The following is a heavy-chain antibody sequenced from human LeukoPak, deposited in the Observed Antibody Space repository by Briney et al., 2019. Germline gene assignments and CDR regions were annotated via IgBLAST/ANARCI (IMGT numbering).Heavy chain of an antibody. V-gene: IGHV4-61*01. CDR1: GGSVSSGSYY. J-gene: IGHJ1*01. CDR2: IYYSGST. Sequence: PSETLSLTCTVSGGSVSSGSYYWSWIRQPPGKGLEWIGYIYYSGSTNYNPSLKSRVTISVDTSKNQFSLKLSSVTAADTAVYYCARDEGGYFQHWGQGTLVTVSS. CDR3: ARDEGGYFQH.